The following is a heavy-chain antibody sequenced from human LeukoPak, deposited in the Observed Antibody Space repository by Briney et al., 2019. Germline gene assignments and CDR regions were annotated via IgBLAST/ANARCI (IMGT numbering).Heavy chain of an antibody. CDR2: IYWDDDK. Sequence: SGPTLVKPTQTLTLTCTFSGFSLSTSGVGVGWIRQPPGKALEWLALIYWDDDKRYSPSLKSRLTITKDTSKNQVVLTVTNMDPVDTATYYCAHRPDYSNYGFFDYWGQGTLVTVSS. D-gene: IGHD4-11*01. V-gene: IGHV2-5*02. J-gene: IGHJ4*02. CDR3: AHRPDYSNYGFFDY. CDR1: GFSLSTSGVG.